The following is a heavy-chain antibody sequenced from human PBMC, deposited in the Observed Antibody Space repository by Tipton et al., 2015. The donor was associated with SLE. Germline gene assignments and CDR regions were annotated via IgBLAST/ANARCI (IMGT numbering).Heavy chain of an antibody. D-gene: IGHD2-15*01. J-gene: IGHJ6*02. CDR1: GGSISSKTYY. Sequence: TLSLTCTVSGGSISSKTYYWGWIRQPPGKGLEWIGSIYYSGSTYYNPSLKSRVTISLDTSKNQFSLRLSSVTAADTAVYFCARSRGLGSCSGDNCYDYYFGMDVWGQVTTVTVSS. V-gene: IGHV4-39*07. CDR2: IYYSGST. CDR3: ARSRGLGSCSGDNCYDYYFGMDV.